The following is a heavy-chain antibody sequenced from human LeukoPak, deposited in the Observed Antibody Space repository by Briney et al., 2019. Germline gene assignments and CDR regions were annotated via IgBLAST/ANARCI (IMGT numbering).Heavy chain of an antibody. CDR3: ARVAVAGHFDY. J-gene: IGHJ4*02. D-gene: IGHD6-19*01. CDR1: GFTFSSYA. CDR2: ISSNGSST. Sequence: PGGSLRLSCAASGFTFSSYAMHWVRQAPRKGLEYVSAISSNGSSTYYADSVKGRFAISRDNSKNTLYLQMGSLRGEDMAVYYCARVAVAGHFDYWGQGTLVTVSS. V-gene: IGHV3-64*02.